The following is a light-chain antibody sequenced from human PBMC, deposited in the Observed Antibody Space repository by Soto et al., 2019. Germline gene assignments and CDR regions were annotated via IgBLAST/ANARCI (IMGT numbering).Light chain of an antibody. CDR3: QQRSNWPRT. Sequence: EILLTQSPATLSWSPGERATLSCRASQSVSSYLAWYQQKPGQAPRLLIYDASNRATGIPARFSGSGSGTDFTLTISSLEPEDFAVYYCQQRSNWPRTFGQGTKVDI. CDR1: QSVSSY. J-gene: IGKJ1*01. CDR2: DAS. V-gene: IGKV3-11*01.